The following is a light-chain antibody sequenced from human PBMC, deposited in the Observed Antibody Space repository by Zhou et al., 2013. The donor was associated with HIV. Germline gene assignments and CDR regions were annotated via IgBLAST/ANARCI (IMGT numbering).Light chain of an antibody. CDR1: HTISANY. V-gene: IGKV3-20*01. CDR2: GAS. CDR3: QQYGSSPFT. Sequence: PGERATLSCRASHTISANYLAWYQQKPGQAPRLLVYGASTRATGIPDRFTGSGSGTDFTLTFTTLGPEDFAVYYCQQYGSSPFTFGPGTKVDLK. J-gene: IGKJ3*01.